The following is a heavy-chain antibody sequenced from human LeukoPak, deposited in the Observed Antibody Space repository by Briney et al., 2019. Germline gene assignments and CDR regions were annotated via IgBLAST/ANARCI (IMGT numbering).Heavy chain of an antibody. J-gene: IGHJ4*02. CDR3: ARRPVAGYKWEYFFDF. V-gene: IGHV4-38-2*01. CDR1: GFTFSSYS. D-gene: IGHD6-19*01. CDR2: VYHSGST. Sequence: GSLRLSCAASGFTFSSYSMNWIRQSPGKGLEWIGSVYHSGSTYYNPPLKSRVTISVDTSRNQFSLKLSSVTAADTAIYYCARRPVAGYKWEYFFDFWGQGTLVTVSS.